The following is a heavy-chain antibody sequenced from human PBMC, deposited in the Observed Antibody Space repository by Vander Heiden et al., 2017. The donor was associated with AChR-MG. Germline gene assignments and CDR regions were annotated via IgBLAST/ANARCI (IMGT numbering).Heavy chain of an antibody. D-gene: IGHD3-10*01. J-gene: IGHJ4*02. CDR1: GCTFSSYG. CDR2: IWYDGSNK. Sequence: QVQLVESRGGVVHPGRSLRLSSAASGCTFSSYGIHGVRQALGQGLEWVAVIWYDGSNKYYADSVKGRFTISRDNSKNTLYLQMNSLRAEDTAVYYCARDPPIRDPNVLLWFREPDYWGQGTLVTVSS. CDR3: ARDPPIRDPNVLLWFREPDY. V-gene: IGHV3-33*01.